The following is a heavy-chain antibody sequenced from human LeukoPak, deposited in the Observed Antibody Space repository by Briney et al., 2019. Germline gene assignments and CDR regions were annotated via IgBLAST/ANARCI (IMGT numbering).Heavy chain of an antibody. CDR1: GGSISSYY. V-gene: IGHV4-59*01. Sequence: SETLSLTCTVSGGSISSYYWSWIRQPPGKGLEWIGYIYYSGGTNYNPSLKSRVTISVDTSKNQFSLKLSSVTAADTAVYYCARSDYGDYHFQHWGQGTLVTVSS. CDR2: IYYSGGT. CDR3: ARSDYGDYHFQH. J-gene: IGHJ1*01. D-gene: IGHD4-17*01.